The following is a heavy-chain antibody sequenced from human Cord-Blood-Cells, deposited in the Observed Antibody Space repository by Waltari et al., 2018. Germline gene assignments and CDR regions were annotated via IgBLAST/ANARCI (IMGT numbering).Heavy chain of an antibody. D-gene: IGHD1-26*01. J-gene: IGHJ3*02. CDR2: ISSSSSYI. CDR1: GFTFSSFG. Sequence: EVQLVESGGGLVQPGGSLRLSCAASGFTFSSFGMTLVRQAPGKGLEWVSSISSSSSYIYYADSVKGRFTISRDNAKNSLYLQMNSLRAEDTAVYYCARALVGATAFDIWGQGTMVTVSS. V-gene: IGHV3-21*01. CDR3: ARALVGATAFDI.